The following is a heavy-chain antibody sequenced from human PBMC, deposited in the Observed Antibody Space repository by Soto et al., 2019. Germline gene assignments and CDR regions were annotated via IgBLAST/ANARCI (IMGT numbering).Heavy chain of an antibody. CDR3: ARDPIDGSGSYYYYGMDV. CDR2: IIPIFGTA. CDR1: GGTFSSYA. Sequence: QVQLVQSGAEVKKPGSSVKVSCKASGGTFSSYAISWVRQAPGQGLEWMGGIIPIFGTANYAQKFQGRVTITADXXTXTAXMELSSLRSEDTAVYYCARDPIDGSGSYYYYGMDVWGQGTTVTVSS. D-gene: IGHD3-10*01. J-gene: IGHJ6*02. V-gene: IGHV1-69*12.